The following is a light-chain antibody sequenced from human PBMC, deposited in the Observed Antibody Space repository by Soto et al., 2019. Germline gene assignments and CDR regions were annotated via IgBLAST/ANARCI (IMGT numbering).Light chain of an antibody. J-gene: IGKJ1*01. CDR3: QQYFNTEWT. Sequence: DIVMTQSPDSLAVSLGERATINCKSSQSLLNTSDKKNYLAWYQQRPGQPPNLLIYWASTRQFGVPDRISGSGSGTDFSLTISSLQAEDVAVYYCQQYFNTEWTFGQGTKVEVK. CDR1: QSLLNTSDKKNY. CDR2: WAS. V-gene: IGKV4-1*01.